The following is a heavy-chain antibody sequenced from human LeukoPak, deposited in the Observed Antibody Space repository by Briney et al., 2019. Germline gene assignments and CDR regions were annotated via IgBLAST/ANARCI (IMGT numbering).Heavy chain of an antibody. CDR3: ARERVYYDILTGYSRRNNYFDY. CDR2: ISYDGSNK. Sequence: PGRSLRLSCAASGFTFSSYGMHWVRQAPGKGLEWVAVISYDGSNKYYADSVKGRFTIPGDNSKNTLYLQMNSLRAEDTAVYYCARERVYYDILTGYSRRNNYFDYWGQGTLVTVSS. CDR1: GFTFSSYG. J-gene: IGHJ4*02. V-gene: IGHV3-30*03. D-gene: IGHD3-9*01.